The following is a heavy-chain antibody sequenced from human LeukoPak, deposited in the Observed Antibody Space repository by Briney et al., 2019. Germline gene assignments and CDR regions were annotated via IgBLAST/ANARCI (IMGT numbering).Heavy chain of an antibody. CDR1: GFTFSSYS. CDR2: ISSSSSTI. Sequence: GGSLRLSCAASGFTFSSYSMNWVRQAPGKGLEWVSYISSSSSTIYYADSVKGRFTISRDNAKNSLYLQMHSLRDEDTAVYYCAREKVGYYDSSGYCWGQGTMVTVSS. D-gene: IGHD3-22*01. J-gene: IGHJ3*01. V-gene: IGHV3-48*02. CDR3: AREKVGYYDSSGYC.